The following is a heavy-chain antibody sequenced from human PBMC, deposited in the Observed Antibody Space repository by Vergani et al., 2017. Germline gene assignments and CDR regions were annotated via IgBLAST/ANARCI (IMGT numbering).Heavy chain of an antibody. CDR3: ANNVRFLDGLLPGSN. D-gene: IGHD3-3*01. V-gene: IGHV3-23*04. CDR2: ISGSGGST. J-gene: IGHJ4*02. Sequence: EVQLVESGGGLVQPGGSLRLSCAASGFTFSSYAMSWVRQAPGKGLEWVAAISGSGGSTYYADSVKGRFTISRDNSKNTLYLQMNSLRAEDTAVYYCANNVRFLDGLLPGSNWGQGTLVTVSS. CDR1: GFTFSSYA.